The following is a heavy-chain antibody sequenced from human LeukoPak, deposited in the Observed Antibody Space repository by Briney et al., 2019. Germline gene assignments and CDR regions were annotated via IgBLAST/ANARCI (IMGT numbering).Heavy chain of an antibody. CDR2: VSSSGAYI. CDR3: ARDGVAELMSALDD. Sequence: PGGSLRLSCAASGFTFSSYAMNWIRQAPGKGLEWVASVSSSGAYIYYADLMEGRFTISRDNAKNSLYLQMNSLRAEDTAVYYCARDGVAELMSALDDWGQGILVTVSS. CDR1: GFTFSSYA. J-gene: IGHJ4*02. D-gene: IGHD1-26*01. V-gene: IGHV3-21*01.